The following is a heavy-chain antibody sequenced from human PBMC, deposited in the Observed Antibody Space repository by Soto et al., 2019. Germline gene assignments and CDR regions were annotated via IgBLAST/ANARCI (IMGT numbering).Heavy chain of an antibody. CDR2: ISNHGSNK. Sequence: QVQLVEVGGGVVQPWRSLRLSCIASGFTFDNYVMHWVRQAPGKGLEWVATISNHGSNKYYPQSVQGRFTISRDNPKSTVHLRMDSLRPEDTAVYYCASAVGDYESSPSDYWGQGTLVTVSS. CDR3: ASAVGDYESSPSDY. CDR1: GFTFDNYV. D-gene: IGHD4-17*01. V-gene: IGHV3-30-3*01. J-gene: IGHJ4*02.